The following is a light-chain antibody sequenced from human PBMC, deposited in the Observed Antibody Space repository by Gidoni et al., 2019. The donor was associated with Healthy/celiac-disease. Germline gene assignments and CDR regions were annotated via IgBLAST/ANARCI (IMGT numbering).Light chain of an antibody. CDR3: QQSYSTPV. CDR1: QSISSY. CDR2: AAS. V-gene: IGKV1-39*01. Sequence: DIQMTQSPSSLSASVGDRVTIPCRASQSISSYLNWYKQKPGKAPKLLIYAASSLQSGVPSRFSGSGSGTDFTLTISSLQPEDFATYYCQQSYSTPVFGPGTKVDIK. J-gene: IGKJ3*01.